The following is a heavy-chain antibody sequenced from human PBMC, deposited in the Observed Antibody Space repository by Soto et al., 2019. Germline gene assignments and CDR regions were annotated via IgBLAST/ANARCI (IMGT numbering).Heavy chain of an antibody. Sequence: QVQLVQSGAGVKRPGSSVKVSCKASGDTFNFYSINWVRQAPGLGLEWMGRVNPIVSMSNYAQRFQGRVTMTADKSTSTACMELSGLRSQDTDIYYCATSYGSGYRAFDYWAQGALVTVSS. V-gene: IGHV1-69*04. J-gene: IGHJ4*02. CDR1: GDTFNFYS. D-gene: IGHD3-10*01. CDR2: VNPIVSMS. CDR3: ATSYGSGYRAFDY.